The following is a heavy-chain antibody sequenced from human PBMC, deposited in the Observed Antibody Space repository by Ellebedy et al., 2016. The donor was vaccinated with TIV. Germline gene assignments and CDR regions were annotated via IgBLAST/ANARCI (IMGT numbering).Heavy chain of an antibody. CDR1: GFTFTSYG. CDR3: AKEPGRVG. V-gene: IGHV3-30*02. D-gene: IGHD3-10*01. J-gene: IGHJ4*02. Sequence: GESLKISXAASGFTFTSYGLHWVRQAPGKGLEWVAVIWYDGSLKYYADSVKGRFTISRDNSKNTLYLQMNSLRAEDTAVYYCAKEPGRVGWGQGTLVTVSS. CDR2: IWYDGSLK.